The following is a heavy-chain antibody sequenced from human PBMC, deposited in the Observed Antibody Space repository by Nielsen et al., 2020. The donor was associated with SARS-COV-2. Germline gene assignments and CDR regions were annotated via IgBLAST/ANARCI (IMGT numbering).Heavy chain of an antibody. V-gene: IGHV3-73*01. Sequence: GESLKISCAASGFTFSGPAMHWVRQASGKVLECVGRIRSRLNSYATAYAASVKGRFTISRDDSSNTAYLQMNSLKTEDTAVYYCARQDSSGWFKYYYYMDVWGKGTTVTVSS. CDR1: GFTFSGPA. J-gene: IGHJ6*03. CDR2: IRSRLNSYAT. D-gene: IGHD6-19*01. CDR3: ARQDSSGWFKYYYYMDV.